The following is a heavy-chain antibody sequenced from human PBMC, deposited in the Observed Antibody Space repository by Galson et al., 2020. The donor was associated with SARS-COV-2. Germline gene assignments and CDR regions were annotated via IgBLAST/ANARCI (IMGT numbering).Heavy chain of an antibody. CDR2: INTNTGNP. CDR1: GYTFTSHA. Sequence: ASVKVSCKASGYTFTSHAMNWVRQAPGQGLEWMGWINTNTGNPTYAQGFTGRFVFSLDTSVSTAYLQISSLKAEDTAVYYCARRGDFWSGYTEYYFDYWGQGTLVTVSS. J-gene: IGHJ4*02. V-gene: IGHV7-4-1*02. CDR3: ARRGDFWSGYTEYYFDY. D-gene: IGHD3-3*01.